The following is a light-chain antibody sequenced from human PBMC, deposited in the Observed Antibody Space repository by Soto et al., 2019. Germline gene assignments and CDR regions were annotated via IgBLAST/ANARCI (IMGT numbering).Light chain of an antibody. J-gene: IGKJ4*01. Sequence: IHLTHPSSSLLASLGDRVTITCRASQGIGPYVAWYQQKPGTAPNLLIYAASTLQSGVPSRFSGSGSGTEFTLTISSLQPEDFATYYCQQVNSHPLTFGGGTKV. CDR1: QGIGPY. CDR3: QQVNSHPLT. CDR2: AAS. V-gene: IGKV1-9*01.